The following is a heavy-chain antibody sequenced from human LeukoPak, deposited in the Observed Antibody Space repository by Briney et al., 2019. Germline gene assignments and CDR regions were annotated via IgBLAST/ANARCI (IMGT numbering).Heavy chain of an antibody. CDR1: GFTVSSNY. Sequence: GGSLRLSCAASGFTVSSNYMSWVGQAPGKGLEGAPVFYSGGSTYYADSVKGRFTISRDNSKNTLYLQMNSLRAEDTAVYYCASSGGFGELLSSAPDYWGQGTLVTVSS. CDR3: ASSGGFGELLSSAPDY. CDR2: FYSGGST. V-gene: IGHV3-53*01. J-gene: IGHJ4*02. D-gene: IGHD3-10*01.